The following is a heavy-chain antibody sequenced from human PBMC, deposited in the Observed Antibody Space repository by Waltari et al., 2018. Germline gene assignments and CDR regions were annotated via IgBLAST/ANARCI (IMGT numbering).Heavy chain of an antibody. CDR2: VYYTGST. J-gene: IGHJ4*02. D-gene: IGHD4-17*01. V-gene: IGHV4-59*01. CDR3: ARSYGVTTSPIAGY. Sequence: QVQLQESGPGLVKPSETLSLPCTVSGASISGYSCSWLRQPPGTGLEWIGFVYYTGSTNYNPSRKSRVTISEDTPKNQFSLKLNSVTDADTAIYYCARSYGVTTSPIAGYWGQGTLVTVSS. CDR1: GASISGYS.